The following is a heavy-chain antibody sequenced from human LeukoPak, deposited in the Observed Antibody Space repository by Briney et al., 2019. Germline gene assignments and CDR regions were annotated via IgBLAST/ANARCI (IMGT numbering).Heavy chain of an antibody. D-gene: IGHD2-15*01. CDR1: GFTVSSNY. J-gene: IGHJ6*04. CDR3: ARLALSSTRDV. CDR2: IYSGGST. V-gene: IGHV3-66*02. Sequence: GASLRLSGAASGFTVSSNYMSWVRQAPGKGLEWVSVIYSGGSTYYADSVKGRFTISRDNSKNTLYLQMNSLRAEDTAVYYCARLALSSTRDVWGKGTTVTVSS.